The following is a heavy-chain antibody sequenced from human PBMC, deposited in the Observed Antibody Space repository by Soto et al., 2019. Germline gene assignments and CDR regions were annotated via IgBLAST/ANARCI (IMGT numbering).Heavy chain of an antibody. CDR2: ISYDGSNK. CDR1: GFTFSSYG. V-gene: IGHV3-30*18. D-gene: IGHD1-7*01. CDR3: AKVASELGDNWFDP. J-gene: IGHJ5*02. Sequence: GGSLRLSCAASGFTFSSYGMHWVSQAPGKGLEWVAVISYDGSNKYYADSEKGRFTISRDNSKNTLYLQMNSLRAEDTAVYYCAKVASELGDNWFDPWGQGTLVTVSS.